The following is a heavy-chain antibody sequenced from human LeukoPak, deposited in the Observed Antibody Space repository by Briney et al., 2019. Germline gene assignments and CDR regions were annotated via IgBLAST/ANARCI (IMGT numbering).Heavy chain of an antibody. J-gene: IGHJ6*02. Sequence: SETLSLTCTVSGGSISSYYWSWIRQPPGKGLEWIGYIYYSGSTNYNPSLKSRVTISVDTSKNQFSLTLSSVTAADTAVYYCARGPLRNYDFWSGYSNYYYYGMDVWGQGTTVTVSS. D-gene: IGHD3-3*01. V-gene: IGHV4-59*01. CDR3: ARGPLRNYDFWSGYSNYYYYGMDV. CDR1: GGSISSYY. CDR2: IYYSGST.